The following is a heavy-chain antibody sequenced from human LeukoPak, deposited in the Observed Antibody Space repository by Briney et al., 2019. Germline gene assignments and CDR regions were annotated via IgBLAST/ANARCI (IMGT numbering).Heavy chain of an antibody. V-gene: IGHV4-61*01. Sequence: SETLSLTCTVSGGSVSSGSYYWSWIRQPPGKGLEWIGYIYYSGSIKYNPSLKSRVTMSVDTSKNQFSLKLSSVTAADTAVYYCARGSWIQSSPAIYYFDYWGQGTLVTVSS. D-gene: IGHD5-18*01. CDR2: IYYSGSI. CDR3: ARGSWIQSSPAIYYFDY. J-gene: IGHJ4*02. CDR1: GGSVSSGSYY.